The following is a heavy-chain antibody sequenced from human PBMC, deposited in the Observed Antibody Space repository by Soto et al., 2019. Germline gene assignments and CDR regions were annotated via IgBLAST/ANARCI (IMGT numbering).Heavy chain of an antibody. Sequence: ASVKVSCKASGYTFTSYDINWVRQATGQGLEWMGWMNPNSGNTGYAQKFQGRVTVTRNTSISTAYMELSSLRSEDTAVYYCARGHYYDSSGYYYYYYGMDVWGQGTTVTVSS. CDR1: GYTFTSYD. CDR2: MNPNSGNT. V-gene: IGHV1-8*01. CDR3: ARGHYYDSSGYYYYYYGMDV. J-gene: IGHJ6*02. D-gene: IGHD3-22*01.